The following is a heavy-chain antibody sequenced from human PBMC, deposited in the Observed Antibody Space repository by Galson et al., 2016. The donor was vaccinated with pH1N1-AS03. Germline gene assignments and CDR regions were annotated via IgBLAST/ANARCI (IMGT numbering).Heavy chain of an antibody. CDR2: IYHSGST. V-gene: IGHV4-38-2*01. CDR1: GYSISSGYS. J-gene: IGHJ4*02. CDR3: ARVGKYFDFWSGYSDFDY. Sequence: ETLSLTCAVSGYSISSGYSWGWIRPPPGKGLEWIGSIYHSGSTYYNPSLMSRATITVDTSKNRFSLKVTSVTAADTAVYYCARVGKYFDFWSGYSDFDYWGQGTLVTVAS. D-gene: IGHD3-3*01.